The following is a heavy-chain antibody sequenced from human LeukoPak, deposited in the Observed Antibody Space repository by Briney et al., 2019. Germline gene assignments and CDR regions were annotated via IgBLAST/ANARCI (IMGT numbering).Heavy chain of an antibody. CDR1: GRTFSSYA. D-gene: IGHD3-3*01. Sequence: SVKVSCKASGRTFSSYAISWVRQAPGQGLEWMGGIIPIFGTANYAQKFQGRVTITADESTSTAYMELSSLRSEDTAVCYCARGFDFWSGFSDVWGKGTTVTVSS. CDR2: IIPIFGTA. J-gene: IGHJ6*04. V-gene: IGHV1-69*13. CDR3: ARGFDFWSGFSDV.